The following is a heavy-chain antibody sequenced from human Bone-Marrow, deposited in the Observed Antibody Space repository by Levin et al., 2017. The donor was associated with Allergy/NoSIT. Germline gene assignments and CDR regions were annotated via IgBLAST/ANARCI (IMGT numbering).Heavy chain of an antibody. J-gene: IGHJ4*02. V-gene: IGHV3-15*01. CDR2: IKSKVDGGTA. CDR1: GFNFNNAW. Sequence: KSGGSLRLSCAASGFNFNNAWMTWIRQTPGKGLEWVGRIKSKVDGGTADFAAPVKGRFSISRDDSKNMVFLQLNSLRTEDTAVYYCTKDRPYSAGFEVAYWGRGVLVTVSS. CDR3: TKDRPYSAGFEVAY. D-gene: IGHD5-18*01.